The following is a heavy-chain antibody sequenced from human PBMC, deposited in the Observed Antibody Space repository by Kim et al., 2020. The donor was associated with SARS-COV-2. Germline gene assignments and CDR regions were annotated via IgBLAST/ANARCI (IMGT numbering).Heavy chain of an antibody. CDR1: GFTFSSYA. V-gene: IGHV3-23*01. CDR2: ISTSGGST. Sequence: GGSLRLSCTASGFTFSSYAMNWVRQPPGKGLEWVSLISTSGGSTYADSAKGRFTISRDNSKNTLYLQMNSLRAEDTAVYYCSKFSTGGGHWGQGTLGTVS. J-gene: IGHJ4*02. D-gene: IGHD2-8*02. CDR3: SKFSTGGGH.